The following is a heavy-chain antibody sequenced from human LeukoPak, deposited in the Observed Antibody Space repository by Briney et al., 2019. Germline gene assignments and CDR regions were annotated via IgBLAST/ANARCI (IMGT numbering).Heavy chain of an antibody. CDR1: GYTFTSYY. CDR3: AREPYCGGDCSVYYFDY. Sequence: ASVKVSCKASGYTFTSYYMHWVRQAPGQGLGWMGIINPSGGSTSYAQKFQGRVTMTRDTSTSTVYMELSSLRSEDTAVYYCAREPYCGGDCSVYYFDYWGQGTLVTVSS. V-gene: IGHV1-46*01. CDR2: INPSGGST. D-gene: IGHD2-21*02. J-gene: IGHJ4*02.